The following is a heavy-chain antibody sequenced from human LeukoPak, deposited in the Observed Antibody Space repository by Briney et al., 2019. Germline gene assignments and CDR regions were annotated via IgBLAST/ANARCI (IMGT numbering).Heavy chain of an antibody. CDR3: ARDGSSGYYFSD. J-gene: IGHJ4*02. Sequence: SETLSLTCTVSGGSVSSGSHYWSWIRQPPGKGLEWIGYIYYTGSTNYNPSLKSRVTISVDTSKNQFSLRLSSVTAGDTAVYYCARDGSSGYYFSDWGQGTLVTVSS. D-gene: IGHD3-22*01. V-gene: IGHV4-61*01. CDR1: GGSVSSGSHY. CDR2: IYYTGST.